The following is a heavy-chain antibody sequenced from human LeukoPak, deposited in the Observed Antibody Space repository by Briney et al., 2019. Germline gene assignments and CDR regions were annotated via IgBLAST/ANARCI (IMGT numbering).Heavy chain of an antibody. Sequence: PGGSLRLSCAASGFTFSSYAMSWARQAPGKGLEWVSAITGSGGSTYYADSVKGRFTISRDNAKNSLYLQMNSLRAEDTAVYYCARDRVLRFLEWLGTDAFDIWGQGTMVTVSS. V-gene: IGHV3-23*01. CDR2: ITGSGGST. D-gene: IGHD3-3*01. CDR3: ARDRVLRFLEWLGTDAFDI. J-gene: IGHJ3*02. CDR1: GFTFSSYA.